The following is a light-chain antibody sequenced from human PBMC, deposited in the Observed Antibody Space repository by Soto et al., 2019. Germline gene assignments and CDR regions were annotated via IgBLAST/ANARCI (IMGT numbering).Light chain of an antibody. CDR1: SSNIGSNT. CDR2: SNN. V-gene: IGLV1-44*01. CDR3: AAWDDSLNGWV. J-gene: IGLJ3*02. Sequence: QLLLTQPPSASGTPGQRVTISCSGSSSNIGSNTVNWYQQLPGTAPKLLIYSNNQRPSGVPDRFSGSKSGTSASLAISGLQSEDEADYYCAAWDDSLNGWVFGGGTKLTVL.